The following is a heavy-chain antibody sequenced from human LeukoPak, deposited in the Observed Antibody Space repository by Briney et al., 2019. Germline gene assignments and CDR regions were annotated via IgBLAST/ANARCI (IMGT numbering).Heavy chain of an antibody. J-gene: IGHJ6*02. Sequence: ASVKVSCKASGYTFTSYGISWVRQAPGQGLEWMGWISAYNDSTNYTQKLQGRVTMTTDTSTSTAYMELRSLRSDDTAVYYCARDWVSLRGYYYGMDVWGQGTTVTVSS. V-gene: IGHV1-18*01. CDR2: ISAYNDST. CDR1: GYTFTSYG. CDR3: ARDWVSLRGYYYGMDV. D-gene: IGHD5/OR15-5a*01.